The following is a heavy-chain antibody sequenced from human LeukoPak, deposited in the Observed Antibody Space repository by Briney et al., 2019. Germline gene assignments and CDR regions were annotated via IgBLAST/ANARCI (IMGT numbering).Heavy chain of an antibody. J-gene: IGHJ4*02. CDR1: GFTFSSYW. D-gene: IGHD6-13*01. Sequence: GGSLRLSCAASGFTFSSYWMHWVRHAPGKGLVWVSRINSDGSSTIYVDSVKGRFTVSRDNAKNTLYLQMNSLRAEDTAVYYCARVAAAGTLDYWGQGTLVTVSS. CDR2: INSDGSST. V-gene: IGHV3-74*01. CDR3: ARVAAAGTLDY.